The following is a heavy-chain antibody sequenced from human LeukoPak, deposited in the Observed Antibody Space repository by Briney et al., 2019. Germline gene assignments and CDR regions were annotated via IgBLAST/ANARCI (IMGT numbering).Heavy chain of an antibody. D-gene: IGHD6-13*01. CDR2: ISAYNGNT. J-gene: IGHJ3*02. CDR3: ARDRLYSSSWYPSDAFDI. V-gene: IGHV1-18*01. Sequence: GASVKVSCKASGYTFTSYGMSWVRQAPGQGLERMGWISAYNGNTNYAQKLQGRVTTTTDTSTSTAYMELRSLRSDDTAVYYCARDRLYSSSWYPSDAFDIWGQGTMVTVSS. CDR1: GYTFTSYG.